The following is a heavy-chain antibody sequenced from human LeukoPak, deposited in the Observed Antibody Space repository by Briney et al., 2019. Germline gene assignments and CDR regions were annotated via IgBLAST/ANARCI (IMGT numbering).Heavy chain of an antibody. CDR1: GFTFDDYG. CDR3: AKDYGYSSSWYDY. J-gene: IGHJ4*02. Sequence: GRSLRLSCAASGFTFDDYGMAWVRHAPGKGLEWVSTITWNSASLGYVASVKGRFTISRDNAKKTLYLQMNSLRPEDTALYYCAKDYGYSSSWYDYWGQGTLVTVSS. CDR2: ITWNSASL. V-gene: IGHV3-9*01. D-gene: IGHD6-13*01.